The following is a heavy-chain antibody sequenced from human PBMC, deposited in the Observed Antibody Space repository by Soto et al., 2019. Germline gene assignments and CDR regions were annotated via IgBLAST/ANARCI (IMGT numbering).Heavy chain of an antibody. CDR1: VFTFISYE. CDR3: ARGNSPVNVY. D-gene: IGHD2-21*01. Sequence: PGWSLRLSCVSSVFTFISYEMNWVRQAPGKGLEWVSYISSSGASIYYADSVKGRFTISRDNAKKSLYLQMSSLRAGDTAVYYCARGNSPVNVYWGQGTLVTVSS. V-gene: IGHV3-48*03. J-gene: IGHJ4*02. CDR2: ISSSGASI.